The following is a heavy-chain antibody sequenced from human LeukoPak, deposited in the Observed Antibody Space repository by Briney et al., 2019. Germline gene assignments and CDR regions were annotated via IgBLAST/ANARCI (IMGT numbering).Heavy chain of an antibody. CDR1: GFTFSSYS. CDR2: ISYDGSNK. D-gene: IGHD2-2*01. V-gene: IGHV3-30*03. Sequence: GGSLRLSCAASGFTFSSYSMNWVRQAPGKGLEWVAVISYDGSNKYYADSVKGRFTISRDNSKNTLYLQMNSLRAEDTAVYYCASSGVVPAAISYWGQGTLVTVSS. CDR3: ASSGVVPAAISY. J-gene: IGHJ4*02.